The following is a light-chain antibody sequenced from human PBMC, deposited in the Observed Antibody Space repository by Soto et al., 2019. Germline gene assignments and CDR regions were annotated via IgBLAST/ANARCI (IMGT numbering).Light chain of an antibody. J-gene: IGKJ4*01. Sequence: DIQMTQSPSSLSASVGDRVTITCRASDNINNFLCWYQQKPGKAPKLLIYAASSLQSGVPSTFSGSGFGTDFTPTISILQPEDFATYSCQQSYSVPLTFVGGTKVTMK. V-gene: IGKV1-39*01. CDR2: AAS. CDR3: QQSYSVPLT. CDR1: DNINNF.